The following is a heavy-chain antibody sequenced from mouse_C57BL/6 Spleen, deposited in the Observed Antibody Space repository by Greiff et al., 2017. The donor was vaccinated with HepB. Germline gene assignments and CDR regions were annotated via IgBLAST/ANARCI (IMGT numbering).Heavy chain of an antibody. CDR2: INPNNGGT. J-gene: IGHJ3*01. CDR1: GYTFTDYN. D-gene: IGHD2-1*01. V-gene: IGHV1-22*01. Sequence: EVQLQQSGPELVKPGASVKMSCKASGYTFTDYNMHWVKQSHGKSLEWIGYINPNNGGTSYNQKFKGKATLTVNKSSSTAYMELRSRTSEDSAVYDCAREEDYGNYEFAYWGQGTLVTVSA. CDR3: AREEDYGNYEFAY.